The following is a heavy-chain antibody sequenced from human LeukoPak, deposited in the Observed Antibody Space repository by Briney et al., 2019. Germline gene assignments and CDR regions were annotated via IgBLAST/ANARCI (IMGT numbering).Heavy chain of an antibody. Sequence: SETLSLSRTVSGGAISWSYYYWGWIRQPPGEGLEWIGTIHYSGSTYYKSSLKSRVTISVDTSKNDFSLNLTSVTAADTALYYCARLRIGGKQWLDPGGGFDIWGQGTLVTVSS. V-gene: IGHV4-39*02. CDR3: ARLRIGGKQWLDPGGGFDI. D-gene: IGHD6-19*01. CDR1: GGAISWSYYY. J-gene: IGHJ3*02. CDR2: IHYSGST.